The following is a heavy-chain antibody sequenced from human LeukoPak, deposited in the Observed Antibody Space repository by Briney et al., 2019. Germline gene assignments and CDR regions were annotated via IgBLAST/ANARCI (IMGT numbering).Heavy chain of an antibody. CDR2: ISATSSTI. Sequence: GGSLRLSCAASGFTFSSYSMNWVRQAPGKGLEWVSYISATSSTIYYADSVKGRFTISRDNAKNSLYLQMNNLRAEDTAVYYCARKIVVAGQWYFDYWGQGTLVTVSS. CDR1: GFTFSSYS. CDR3: ARKIVVAGQWYFDY. J-gene: IGHJ4*02. D-gene: IGHD6-19*01. V-gene: IGHV3-48*01.